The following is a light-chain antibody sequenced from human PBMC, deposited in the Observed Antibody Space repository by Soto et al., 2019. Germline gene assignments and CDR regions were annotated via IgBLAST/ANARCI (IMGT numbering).Light chain of an antibody. CDR1: SSDVGGYNY. V-gene: IGLV2-11*01. Sequence: QSVLTQPRSGSGSPGQSVTISCTGTSSDVGGYNYVSWYQHHPGKAPKLMIYDVTKRPSGVRDRFSASKSGNTASLTISGLQAEDEADYYCCSYAGSYPYVFGTGTKLTVL. CDR3: CSYAGSYPYV. J-gene: IGLJ1*01. CDR2: DVT.